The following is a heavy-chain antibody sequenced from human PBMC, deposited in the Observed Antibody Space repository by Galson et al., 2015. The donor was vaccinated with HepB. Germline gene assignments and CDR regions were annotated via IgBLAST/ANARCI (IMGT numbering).Heavy chain of an antibody. D-gene: IGHD2-21*02. CDR2: ISYSGT. CDR3: ASEVAAIFYFDY. J-gene: IGHJ4*02. V-gene: IGHV4-39*01. Sequence: SETLSLTCTVSGGSISSSSYYWGWIRQPPGEGLEWIGSISYSGTYYNPSLKSRFTISLDTSKSQFSLKLSSLTAADTAVYYCASEVAAIFYFDYWGQGHLVTVSS. CDR1: GGSISSSSYY.